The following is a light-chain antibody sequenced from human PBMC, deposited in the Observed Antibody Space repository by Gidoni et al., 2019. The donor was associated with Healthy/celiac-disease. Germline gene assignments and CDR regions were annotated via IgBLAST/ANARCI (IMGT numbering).Light chain of an antibody. V-gene: IGKV3-20*01. CDR3: QQYGSSPAWT. CDR2: CAS. CDR1: QSGSSSY. Sequence: EIVLTQSPGTRSLSPGESATLSCRARQSGSSSYLAWYQQKPGQAPRLLIYCASSRATGSPDRFSGSVSGTDFTLTISRLEPEDFAVYYFQQYGSSPAWTFGQGTKVEIK. J-gene: IGKJ1*01.